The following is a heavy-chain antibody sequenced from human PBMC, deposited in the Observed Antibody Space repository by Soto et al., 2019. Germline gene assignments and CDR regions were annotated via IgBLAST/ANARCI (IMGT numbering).Heavy chain of an antibody. CDR2: IWYDGSNK. V-gene: IGHV3-33*01. J-gene: IGHJ4*02. Sequence: ESGGGVVQPGRSLRLSCAASGFTFSSYGMHWVRQAPGKGLEWVAVIWYDGSNKYYADSVKGRFTISRDNSKNTLYLQMNSLRAEDTAVYYCARDHRQGPFDYWGQGTLVTVSS. CDR3: ARDHRQGPFDY. CDR1: GFTFSSYG.